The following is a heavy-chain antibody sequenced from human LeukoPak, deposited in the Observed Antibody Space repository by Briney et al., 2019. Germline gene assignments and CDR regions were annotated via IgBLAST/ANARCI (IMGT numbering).Heavy chain of an antibody. CDR2: IYYSGST. Sequence: PSETLSLTCTVSGGSISSSSYYWGWIRQPPGKGLEWIGSIYYSGSTYYNPSLKSRVTISVDTSKNQFSLRLSSVTAADTAVYYCARQTRGGRGSSWYFDYWGQGTLVTVSS. J-gene: IGHJ4*02. V-gene: IGHV4-39*01. CDR1: GGSISSSSYY. CDR3: ARQTRGGRGSSWYFDY. D-gene: IGHD6-13*01.